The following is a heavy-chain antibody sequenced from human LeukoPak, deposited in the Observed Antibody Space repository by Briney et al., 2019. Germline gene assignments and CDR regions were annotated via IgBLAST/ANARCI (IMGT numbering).Heavy chain of an antibody. V-gene: IGHV3-21*01. CDR1: GFTFSSYE. Sequence: PGGSLRLSCAASGFTFSSYEMNWVRQAPGKGLEWVSSISSSSSYIYYADSVKGRFSISRDNAKNSLYLQMNSLRAEDTAVYYCARAGSNWYVVDYWGQGTLVTVSS. CDR3: ARAGSNWYVVDY. J-gene: IGHJ4*02. CDR2: ISSSSSYI. D-gene: IGHD6-13*01.